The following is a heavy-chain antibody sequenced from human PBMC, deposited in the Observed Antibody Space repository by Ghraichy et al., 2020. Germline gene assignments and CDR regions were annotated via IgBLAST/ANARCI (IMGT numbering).Heavy chain of an antibody. J-gene: IGHJ3*02. CDR1: GFTFSSYS. CDR2: ISSSSSTI. CDR3: ARFADYDAFDI. D-gene: IGHD4-11*01. Sequence: GGSLRLSCAASGFTFSSYSMNWVRQAPGKGLEWVSYISSSSSTIYYADSVKGRFTISRDNAKNSLYLQMNSLRAEDTAVYYCARFADYDAFDIWGQGTMVTVSS. V-gene: IGHV3-48*01.